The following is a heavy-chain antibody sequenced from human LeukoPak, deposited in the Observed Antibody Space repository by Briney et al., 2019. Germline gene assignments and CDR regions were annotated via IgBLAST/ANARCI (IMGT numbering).Heavy chain of an antibody. CDR1: GFTFSNAW. V-gene: IGHV3-15*01. CDR2: IKSKTAGGTT. Sequence: GGSLRLSCVVSGFTFSNAWMSWVRQAPGKGLEWVGRIKSKTAGGTTDYAAPVKGRFTISRDDSKNTLYLQMNSLKAEDTAVYYCTTVPDDDYWGQGTLVTVSS. J-gene: IGHJ4*02. CDR3: TTVPDDDY.